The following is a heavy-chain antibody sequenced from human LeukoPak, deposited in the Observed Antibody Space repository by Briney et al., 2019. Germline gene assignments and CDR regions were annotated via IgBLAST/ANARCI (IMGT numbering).Heavy chain of an antibody. V-gene: IGHV4-61*02. CDR2: IYTSGST. CDR3: ARVFRIFGGVNYYYYMDV. J-gene: IGHJ6*03. CDR1: GGSISSGSYY. D-gene: IGHD3-3*01. Sequence: SETLSLTCTVSGGSISSGSYYWSWIRQPAGKGLEWIGRIYTSGSTNYTPSLKSQVTISVDTSKNQFSLKLSSVTAADTAVYYCARVFRIFGGVNYYYYMDVWGKGTTVTVSS.